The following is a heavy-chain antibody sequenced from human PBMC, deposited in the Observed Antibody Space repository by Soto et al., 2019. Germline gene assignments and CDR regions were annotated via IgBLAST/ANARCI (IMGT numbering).Heavy chain of an antibody. Sequence: QVQLQESGPGLVKPSETLSLTCTVSGGSISSYYWSWIRQPPGKGLEWIGYIYYSGSTNYNPSLKSRVTISVDTSKNQFSLKLSSVTAADTAVYYCAFSGDGYNLDYYGMDVWGQGTTVTVSS. CDR2: IYYSGST. D-gene: IGHD5-12*01. CDR3: AFSGDGYNLDYYGMDV. J-gene: IGHJ6*02. CDR1: GGSISSYY. V-gene: IGHV4-59*01.